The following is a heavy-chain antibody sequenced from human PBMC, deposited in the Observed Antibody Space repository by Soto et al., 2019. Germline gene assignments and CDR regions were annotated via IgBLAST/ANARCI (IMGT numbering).Heavy chain of an antibody. J-gene: IGHJ3*01. Sequence: EVKLLESGGGLVQPGGSLRLSCVGSEFTFSMTWVRQAPGKGLEWVSMISNDGGSTYYADSVKGRFTISRDNSKNILYLQMNSLRAEDTAVYYCAQRPGAFDVWGQGTMVTVSS. CDR3: AQRPGAFDV. V-gene: IGHV3-23*01. CDR2: ISNDGGST. CDR1: EFTFS.